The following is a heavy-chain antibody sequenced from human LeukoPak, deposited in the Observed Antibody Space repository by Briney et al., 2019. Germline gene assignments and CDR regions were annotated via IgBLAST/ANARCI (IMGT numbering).Heavy chain of an antibody. CDR1: GGSISSGGYY. V-gene: IGHV4-30-2*01. J-gene: IGHJ4*02. CDR2: IYHSGST. D-gene: IGHD3-22*01. Sequence: PSETLSLTCTVSGGSISSGGYYWSWIRQPPGKGLEWIGYIYHSGSTYYNPSLKSRVTISVDTSKNQFSLKLSSVTAADTAVYYCAREPRYYYDSSGFGYWGQGTLVTVSS. CDR3: AREPRYYYDSSGFGY.